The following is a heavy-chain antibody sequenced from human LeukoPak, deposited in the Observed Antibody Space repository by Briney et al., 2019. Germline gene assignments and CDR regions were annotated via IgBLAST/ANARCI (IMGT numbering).Heavy chain of an antibody. V-gene: IGHV3-21*01. D-gene: IGHD2-2*01. J-gene: IGHJ4*02. CDR1: GFTFSSYS. Sequence: TGGSLRLPCAASGFTFSSYSMNWVRQAPGKGLEWVSSISSSSSYIYYADSVKGRFTISRDNAKNSLYMQMNSLRAGDTVVYYCARLVAPAATRGRDYWGQGTLVTVSS. CDR2: ISSSSSYI. CDR3: ARLVAPAATRGRDY.